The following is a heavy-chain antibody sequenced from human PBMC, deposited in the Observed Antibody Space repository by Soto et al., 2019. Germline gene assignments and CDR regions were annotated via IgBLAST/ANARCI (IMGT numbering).Heavy chain of an antibody. CDR3: AHRHCAPGYFDY. J-gene: IGHJ4*02. Sequence: QITLKESGPTLVKPTQTLTLTCTFSGFSLSTNGVGVGWIRQPPGKALEWLALIYWDDDKRFSPSLKSRLTITKDSSKNQVVLTITNMDPVDTATYYCAHRHCAPGYFDYWGQGTLVTVSS. V-gene: IGHV2-5*02. CDR2: IYWDDDK. CDR1: GFSLSTNGVG.